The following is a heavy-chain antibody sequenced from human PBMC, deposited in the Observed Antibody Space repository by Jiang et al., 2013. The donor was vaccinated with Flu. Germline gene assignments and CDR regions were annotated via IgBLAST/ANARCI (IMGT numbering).Heavy chain of an antibody. CDR1: GGSISRSSYY. Sequence: CTVSGGSISRSSYYWGWIRQPPGKGLEWIGSIYYSETTYYNPSLKSRVTISVDTSKNQFSLKLSSVTAADTAVYYCVVGATPYYFVYWGQGTLVTVSS. D-gene: IGHD1-26*01. CDR2: IYYSETT. J-gene: IGHJ4*02. CDR3: VVGATPYYFVY. V-gene: IGHV4-39*01.